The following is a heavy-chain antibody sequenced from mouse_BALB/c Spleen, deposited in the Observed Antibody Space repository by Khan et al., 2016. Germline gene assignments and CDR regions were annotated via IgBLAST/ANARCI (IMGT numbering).Heavy chain of an antibody. CDR3: ASSDYGDKYAMDY. J-gene: IGHJ4*01. D-gene: IGHD1-1*01. CDR1: GYSITSDYA. Sequence: EVQLVESGPGLVKPSQSLSLTCTVTGYSITSDYAWNWIQQFPGNRLEWMGYLSYSGSTSYNPSLKSRISITRDTSKNQFFLQLNSVTSEDTATYYCASSDYGDKYAMDYWGQGTSVTVYS. CDR2: LSYSGST. V-gene: IGHV3-2*02.